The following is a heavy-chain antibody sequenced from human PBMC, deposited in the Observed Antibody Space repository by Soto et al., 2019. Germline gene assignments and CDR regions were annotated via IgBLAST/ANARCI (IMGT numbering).Heavy chain of an antibody. J-gene: IGHJ4*02. CDR1: GVTFGSYG. V-gene: IGHV3-30*18. D-gene: IGHD3-22*01. CDR2: TSYDGSNE. CDR3: AKDTYYHDSTGYYIFDH. Sequence: QVQLVESGGGVVQPGRSLRLSCAASGVTFGSYGMHWVRQAPGRGLEWVAITSYDGSNEHYADSVKGRFTISRDNSKNTLYLQMNSLRTEDTAVYYCAKDTYYHDSTGYYIFDHWGQGTLVTVSS.